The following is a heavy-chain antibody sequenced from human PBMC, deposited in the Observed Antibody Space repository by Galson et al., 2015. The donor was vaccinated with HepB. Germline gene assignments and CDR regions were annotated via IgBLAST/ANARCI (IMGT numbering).Heavy chain of an antibody. CDR1: GGSISSSDYY. CDR3: ARENDQQLARAWYFDL. J-gene: IGHJ2*01. V-gene: IGHV4-31*03. Sequence: TLSLTCTVSGGSISSSDYYWTWIRQFPGKGLEWIGYIYYAGVTYYNPSLRGRITISVDTSQNQFSLNLNSVTAADTALYYCARENDQQLARAWYFDLWGRGTLVTVSS. D-gene: IGHD6-13*01. CDR2: IYYAGVT.